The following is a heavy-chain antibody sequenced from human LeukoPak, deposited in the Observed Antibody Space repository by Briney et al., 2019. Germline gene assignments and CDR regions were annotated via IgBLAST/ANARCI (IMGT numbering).Heavy chain of an antibody. CDR3: ARFSGIYGYDS. D-gene: IGHD5-18*01. Sequence: SETLSLTCTVSGVSVTSFYWSWIRQPAGKGLEWIGRFFSSGNTNYNPSFKSRATISVDKSENQFSLKLTSVTAADTAVYYCARFSGIYGYDSWGQGTLVSVSS. J-gene: IGHJ4*02. CDR2: FFSSGNT. V-gene: IGHV4-4*07. CDR1: GVSVTSFY.